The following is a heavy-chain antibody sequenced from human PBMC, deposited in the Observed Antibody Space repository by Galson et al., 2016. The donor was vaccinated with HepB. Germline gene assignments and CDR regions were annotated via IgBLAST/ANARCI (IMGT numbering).Heavy chain of an antibody. V-gene: IGHV5-51*01. J-gene: IGHJ6*02. Sequence: QSGAEVKKPGESLKISCKGSGYSFTNNWIGWVRQVPGQGLEWMGIIYPDDSDTRYSPSFQGQVTISADKSISTAYLQWSSLKASDTAMYYCARSGTLVHNRNYYYGLDVWGQGTTVTVSS. CDR1: GYSFTNNW. D-gene: IGHD3-10*01. CDR3: ARSGTLVHNRNYYYGLDV. CDR2: IYPDDSDT.